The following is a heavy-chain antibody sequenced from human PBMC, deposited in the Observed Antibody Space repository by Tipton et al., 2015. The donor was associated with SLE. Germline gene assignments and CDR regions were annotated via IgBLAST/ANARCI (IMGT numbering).Heavy chain of an antibody. D-gene: IGHD1-26*01. Sequence: SLRLSCVASGFTFRSSSMAWVRRAPGRGLEWVSIIYYGARRYSRDSVKGRFTISRDNSKNTLYVQMNSLRAEDTAVYYCARDLVGPTGYGMDVWGQGTTVTVSS. J-gene: IGHJ6*02. CDR1: GFTFRSSS. V-gene: IGHV3-53*05. CDR2: IYYGARR. CDR3: ARDLVGPTGYGMDV.